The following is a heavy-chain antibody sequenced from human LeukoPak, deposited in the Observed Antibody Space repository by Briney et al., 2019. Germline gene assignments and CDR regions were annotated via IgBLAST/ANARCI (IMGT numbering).Heavy chain of an antibody. CDR3: ARGGQYAGSYFDY. D-gene: IGHD1-26*01. V-gene: IGHV1-2*02. Sequence: ASVKVSCKASGYTFTGYYLYWVRQAPGQGPEWMGWINPNSGGTNYAQKFQGRVTVTRDTSISTAYMELSRLRSDDTAVYCCARGGQYAGSYFDYWGQGTLVTVSS. CDR1: GYTFTGYY. J-gene: IGHJ4*02. CDR2: INPNSGGT.